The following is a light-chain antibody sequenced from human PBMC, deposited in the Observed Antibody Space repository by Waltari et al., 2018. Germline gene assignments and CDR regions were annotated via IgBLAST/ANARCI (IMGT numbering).Light chain of an antibody. J-gene: IGKJ1*01. Sequence: DIQMTQSPSSLSASVGDKVTITCRASQGINNALAWYQQRPGKAPKLLISAASNLQSGVPSRFSGSGSGTDFTLTSSSLQPEDFAVYYCQQRNSYPRTFGQGTKVEIK. CDR2: AAS. CDR1: QGINNA. V-gene: IGKV1-17*01. CDR3: QQRNSYPRT.